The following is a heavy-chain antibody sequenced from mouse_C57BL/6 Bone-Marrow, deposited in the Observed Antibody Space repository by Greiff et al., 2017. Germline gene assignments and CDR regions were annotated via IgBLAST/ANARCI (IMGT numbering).Heavy chain of an antibody. D-gene: IGHD3-3*01. CDR3: AIRAGTFYAMDY. V-gene: IGHV3-6*01. J-gene: IGHJ4*01. CDR2: ISYDGSN. CDR1: GYSITSGYY. Sequence: EVKLVESGPGLVKPSQSLSLTCSVTGYSITSGYYWNWIRKFPGNKLEWMGYISYDGSNNYNPSLKNRISITRDTSKNQFFLKLNSVTTEATATYYCAIRAGTFYAMDYWGQGTSVTVSS.